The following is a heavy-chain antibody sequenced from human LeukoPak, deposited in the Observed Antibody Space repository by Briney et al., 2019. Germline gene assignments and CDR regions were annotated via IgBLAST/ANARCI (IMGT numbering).Heavy chain of an antibody. CDR2: FDPEDGET. Sequence: XSVKVSCKVSGYTLTELSMHWVRQAPGKGLEWMGGFDPEDGETIYAQKFQGRVTMTEDTSTDTAYMELSSLRSEDTAVYYCATYSYYYDSSGYYLPWFDPWGQGTLVTVSS. J-gene: IGHJ5*02. D-gene: IGHD3-22*01. V-gene: IGHV1-24*01. CDR3: ATYSYYYDSSGYYLPWFDP. CDR1: GYTLTELS.